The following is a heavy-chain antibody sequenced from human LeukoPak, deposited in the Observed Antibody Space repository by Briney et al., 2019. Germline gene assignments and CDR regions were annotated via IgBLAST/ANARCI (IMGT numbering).Heavy chain of an antibody. V-gene: IGHV3-48*03. CDR2: ISSNGSTI. CDR1: GFSFSTYE. J-gene: IGHJ5*02. CDR3: ATTRGLWWFDP. D-gene: IGHD3/OR15-3a*01. Sequence: GGSLRLSCAASGFSFSTYEMNWVRQAPGRGLEWVSYISSNGSTIYYADSVKGRFTISRDNAKNSLYLQMNSLRAEDTAVYYCATTRGLWWFDPWGQGTLVIVSS.